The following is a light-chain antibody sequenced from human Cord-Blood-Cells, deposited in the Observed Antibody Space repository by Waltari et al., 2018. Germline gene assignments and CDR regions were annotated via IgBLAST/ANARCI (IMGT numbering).Light chain of an antibody. CDR3: SSYTSSNTLV. CDR2: DVS. V-gene: IGLV2-14*03. J-gene: IGLJ3*02. CDR1: SSDVGGYNY. Sequence: QSALTQPASVSGSPGQSITISCTGTSSDVGGYNYVSWYQQHPGKAPKLMIYDVSNRPSGVAKRFSGCKSGNTASLTISGLQAEDEADYYCSSYTSSNTLVFGGGTKLTVL.